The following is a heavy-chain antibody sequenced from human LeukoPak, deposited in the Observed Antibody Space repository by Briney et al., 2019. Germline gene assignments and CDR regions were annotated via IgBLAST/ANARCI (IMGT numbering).Heavy chain of an antibody. CDR1: GYTFTSYG. D-gene: IGHD4-17*01. J-gene: IGHJ4*02. CDR3: ARDLGWGRTVTDNFDY. CDR2: ISAYNGNT. Sequence: ASVKVSCKASGYTFTSYGISWVRQAPGQGREWMGWISAYNGNTNYAQKLQGRVTMTTDTSTSTAYMELRSLRSDDTAVYYCARDLGWGRTVTDNFDYWGQGALVTVSS. V-gene: IGHV1-18*01.